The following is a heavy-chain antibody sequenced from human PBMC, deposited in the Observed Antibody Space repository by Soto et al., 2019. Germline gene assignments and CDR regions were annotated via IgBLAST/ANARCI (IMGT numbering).Heavy chain of an antibody. Sequence: SDTLSLTCTVSGGSISSSSYYWGWIRQPPGKGLEWIGSIYYSGSTYYNPSLKSRVTISVDTSKNQFSLKLSSVTAADTAVYYCARHSGYDWDSPNFDYWGQGTLVTVSS. CDR2: IYYSGST. J-gene: IGHJ4*02. D-gene: IGHD5-12*01. CDR1: GGSISSSSYY. V-gene: IGHV4-39*01. CDR3: ARHSGYDWDSPNFDY.